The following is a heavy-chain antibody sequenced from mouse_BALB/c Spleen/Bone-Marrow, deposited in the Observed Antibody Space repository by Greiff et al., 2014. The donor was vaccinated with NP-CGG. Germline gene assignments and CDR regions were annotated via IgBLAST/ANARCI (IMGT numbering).Heavy chain of an antibody. V-gene: IGHV1-9*01. J-gene: IGHJ2*01. CDR3: ARFDYDRDYFDY. D-gene: IGHD2-4*01. CDR1: GYTFSSYW. Sequence: QVQLQQSGAELMKPGASVKISCKATGYTFSSYWIEWVKQRPGHGLEWIGEILPGSGSTNYNEKFKGKATFTADTSSNTAYMQLSSLTSEDSAVYYCARFDYDRDYFDYWGQGTTLTVSS. CDR2: ILPGSGST.